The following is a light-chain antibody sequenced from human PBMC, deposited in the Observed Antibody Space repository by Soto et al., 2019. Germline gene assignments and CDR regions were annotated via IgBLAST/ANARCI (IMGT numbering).Light chain of an antibody. J-gene: IGLJ2*01. CDR2: EVS. Sequence: QSALTQPASVSGSPGQSITISCAGTSNDIGGYNYVSWYQQHPGKAPKLVISEVSNRPSGVSDRFSGSKSGNTASLAISWLQDEDEADYYCNSYTSHNTVVFGGGTKLTVL. CDR3: NSYTSHNTVV. CDR1: SNDIGGYNY. V-gene: IGLV2-14*01.